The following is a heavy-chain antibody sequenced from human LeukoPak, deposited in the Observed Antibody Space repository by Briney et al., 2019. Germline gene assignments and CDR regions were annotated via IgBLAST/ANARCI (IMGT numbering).Heavy chain of an antibody. J-gene: IGHJ4*02. D-gene: IGHD3-16*01. CDR3: TLRFSEIDY. V-gene: IGHV3-30*03. CDR1: GFTFSSYG. Sequence: GGSLRLSCAASGFTFSSYGMHWVRQAPGKGLEWVAVISYDGSNKYYADSVKGRFTISRDNSKNTLYLQMNSLRAEDTAVYYCTLRFSEIDYWGQGTLVTVSS. CDR2: ISYDGSNK.